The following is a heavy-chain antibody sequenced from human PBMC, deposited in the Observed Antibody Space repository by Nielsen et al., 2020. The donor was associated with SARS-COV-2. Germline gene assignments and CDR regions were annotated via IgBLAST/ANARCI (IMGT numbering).Heavy chain of an antibody. J-gene: IGHJ4*02. V-gene: IGHV5-51*01. CDR1: GYNFASYW. CDR2: IHPGDSAT. Sequence: GESLKISCQGSGYNFASYWIGWVRQMPGKGLEWLGIIHPGDSATTYSPSLQGQITMSADKSINTAYLQWRSLKASDTAMYYCARRVSSGWYFLDYWGPGTLVTVSS. CDR3: ARRVSSGWYFLDY. D-gene: IGHD6-19*01.